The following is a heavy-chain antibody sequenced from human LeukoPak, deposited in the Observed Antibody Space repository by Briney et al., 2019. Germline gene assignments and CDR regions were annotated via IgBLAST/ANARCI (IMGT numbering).Heavy chain of an antibody. D-gene: IGHD3-22*01. Sequence: PSETLSLTCAVYGGSFSGYYWSWIRQPPGKGLEWIGEINHSGSTNYNPSLKSRVTISVDTSKNQFSLKLSSVTAADTAVYYCARLYDSSGYYYLYYFDYWGQGTLVTVSS. CDR3: ARLYDSSGYYYLYYFDY. J-gene: IGHJ4*02. CDR2: INHSGST. V-gene: IGHV4-34*01. CDR1: GGSFSGYY.